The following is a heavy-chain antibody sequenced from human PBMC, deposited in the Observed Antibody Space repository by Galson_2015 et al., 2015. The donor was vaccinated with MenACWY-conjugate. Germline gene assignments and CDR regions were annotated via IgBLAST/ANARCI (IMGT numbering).Heavy chain of an antibody. CDR3: STIVGFSNRQNFDY. CDR1: GYTFTHYW. CDR2: IHPGDSEA. V-gene: IGHV5-51*01. D-gene: IGHD5-12*01. J-gene: IGHJ4*02. Sequence: QSGAEVKQPGESLKISCRTSGYTFTHYWIGWARQMPGKGLEWMGIIHPGDSEAKYSPAFEGQITISAEKSITTAYLQWTSLKASDTAIYYCSTIVGFSNRQNFDYWGQGTLVTVP.